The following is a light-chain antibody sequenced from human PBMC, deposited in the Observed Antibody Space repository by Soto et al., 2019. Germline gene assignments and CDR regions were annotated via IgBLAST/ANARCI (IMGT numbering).Light chain of an antibody. J-gene: IGKJ1*01. CDR1: QSVNDW. CDR2: GAS. Sequence: DIQMTQSPSTLSASVGDRVTIVCRASQSVNDWLAWYQQRPGKAPKVLIYGASSLESGVPSRFGGSGSGTEFTLTISSLQPDDFAAYYCQQYNSYPWTFGQGTKVEIK. V-gene: IGKV1-5*02. CDR3: QQYNSYPWT.